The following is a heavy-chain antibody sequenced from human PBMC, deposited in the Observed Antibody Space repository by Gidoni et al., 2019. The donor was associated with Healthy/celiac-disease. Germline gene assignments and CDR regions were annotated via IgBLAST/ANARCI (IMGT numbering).Heavy chain of an antibody. CDR3: ASRKPIVGALEGAFDI. CDR1: GFTFSSYS. CDR2: ISSSSSYI. V-gene: IGHV3-21*01. Sequence: EVQLVESGGGLVKPGGSLRLSCAASGFTFSSYSMNWVRQAPGKGLEWVSSISSSSSYIYYADSVKGRFTISRDNAKNSLYLQMNSLRAEDTAVYYCASRKPIVGALEGAFDIWGQGTMVTVSS. J-gene: IGHJ3*02. D-gene: IGHD1-26*01.